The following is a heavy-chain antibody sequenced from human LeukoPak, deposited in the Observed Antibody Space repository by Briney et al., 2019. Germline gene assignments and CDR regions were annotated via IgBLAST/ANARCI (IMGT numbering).Heavy chain of an antibody. CDR1: GGSISSGGYY. J-gene: IGHJ3*02. D-gene: IGHD3-22*01. V-gene: IGHV4-31*03. CDR2: IYCSGST. CDR3: ARAVAYYYDSSGNDDAFDI. Sequence: ASETLSLTCTVSGGSISSGGYYWSWIRQHPGKGLEWIGYIYCSGSTYYNPSLKSRVTISVDTSKNQFSLKLSSVTAADTAVYYCARAVAYYYDSSGNDDAFDIWGQGTMVTVSS.